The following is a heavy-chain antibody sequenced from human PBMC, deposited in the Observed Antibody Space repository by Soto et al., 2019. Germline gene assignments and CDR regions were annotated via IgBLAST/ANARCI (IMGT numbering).Heavy chain of an antibody. V-gene: IGHV3-33*01. CDR3: AREGFYYGSGSPPTFDY. CDR2: IWYDGSNE. CDR1: GFTFSSYG. D-gene: IGHD3-10*01. Sequence: QVQLVESGGGVVQPGRSLRLSCAASGFTFSSYGMHWVRQAPGKGLEWVAVIWYDGSNEYYADSVKGRFTISRDNSKNTLYLQMNSLRAEDTAVYYCAREGFYYGSGSPPTFDYWGQGTLVTVSS. J-gene: IGHJ4*02.